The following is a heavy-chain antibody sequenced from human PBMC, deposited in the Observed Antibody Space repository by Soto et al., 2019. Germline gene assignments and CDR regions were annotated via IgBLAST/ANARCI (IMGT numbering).Heavy chain of an antibody. J-gene: IGHJ6*02. Sequence: PGGSLRLYCAASGVTFSSYEMNWVRQAPGKGLGWVSYISSSGSTIYYADAVKGRFTISRDKAKNSLYLQMTSLRAEDTTVYYCARDLIVVVPAAIHSYYGMDVWGQGTTVPVSS. V-gene: IGHV3-48*03. D-gene: IGHD2-2*02. CDR2: ISSSGSTI. CDR1: GVTFSSYE. CDR3: ARDLIVVVPAAIHSYYGMDV.